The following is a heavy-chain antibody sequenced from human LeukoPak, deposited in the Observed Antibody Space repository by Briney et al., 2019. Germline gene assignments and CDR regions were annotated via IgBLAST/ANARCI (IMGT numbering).Heavy chain of an antibody. CDR1: GFSFSGHW. J-gene: IGHJ4*02. CDR3: ARGPNSNWSGLDF. V-gene: IGHV3-74*01. CDR2: ISPTGSTT. D-gene: IGHD6-6*01. Sequence: GGSLRLSCTASGFSFSGHWMHWARQLPGKGLVWVSRISPTGSTTSYADSVKGRFTVSRDNAKNTLYLQVNNLRAEDTAVYYCARGPNSNWSGLDFWGQGALVTVSS.